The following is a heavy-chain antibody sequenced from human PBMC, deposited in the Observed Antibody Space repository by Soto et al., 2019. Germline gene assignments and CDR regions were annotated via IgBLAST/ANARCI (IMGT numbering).Heavy chain of an antibody. V-gene: IGHV3-48*01. Sequence: EVQLVESGGGLVQPGGSLRLSCAASGFTFSSYSMNWVRQAPGKGLEWVSYISSSSSTIYYADSVKGRFTISGDNAKNSLYLQMNSLRAEDTAVYYCAGAPRGTETGFDPWGQGTLVTVSS. CDR2: ISSSSSTI. CDR3: AGAPRGTETGFDP. CDR1: GFTFSSYS. J-gene: IGHJ5*02.